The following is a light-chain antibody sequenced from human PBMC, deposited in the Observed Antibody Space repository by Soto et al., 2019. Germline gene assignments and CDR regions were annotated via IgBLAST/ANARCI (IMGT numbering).Light chain of an antibody. CDR3: QQYNSYS. CDR2: DGS. J-gene: IGKJ1*01. CDR1: QSISSW. Sequence: DIQMTQSPSTLSSSVGDRVTITCRASQSISSWLAWYQQKPGKAPKLLIYDGSSFESGVPSRFSGSGSGTELTLTISSLQPDDFATYYCQQYNSYSFGQGTKLEIK. V-gene: IGKV1-5*01.